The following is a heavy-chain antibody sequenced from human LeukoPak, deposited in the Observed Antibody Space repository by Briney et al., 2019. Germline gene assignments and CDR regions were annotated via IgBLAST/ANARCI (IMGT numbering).Heavy chain of an antibody. CDR3: ARGGEWPYYFDH. Sequence: SETLSLTCTVSGGSFSSYYWSWIRQPPGKGLEWIGYLYYSGSTNYNPSLKSRVTISVDTSKNQFSLKLRYVTAADTAVYYCARGGEWPYYFDHWGQGTLVTVSS. D-gene: IGHD3-3*01. J-gene: IGHJ4*02. CDR2: LYYSGST. V-gene: IGHV4-59*01. CDR1: GGSFSSYY.